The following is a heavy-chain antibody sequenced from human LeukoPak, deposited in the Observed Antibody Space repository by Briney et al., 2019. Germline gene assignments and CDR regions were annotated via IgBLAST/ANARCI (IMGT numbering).Heavy chain of an antibody. CDR3: ARASYSYDISGWVPFDY. J-gene: IGHJ4*02. CDR2: IYHSGRT. D-gene: IGHD3-22*01. V-gene: IGHV4-38-2*02. CDR1: GYSISSGYY. Sequence: SETLSLTCTVSGYSISSGYYWGWIRQPPGKGLEWIGSIYHSGRTFYNPSLKSRVTISGDTSENQFSLRLSSVTAADTAVYYCARASYSYDISGWVPFDYWGQGTLVTVSS.